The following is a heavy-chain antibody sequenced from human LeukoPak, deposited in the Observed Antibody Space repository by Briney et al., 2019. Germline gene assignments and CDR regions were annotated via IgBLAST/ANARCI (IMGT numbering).Heavy chain of an antibody. Sequence: GGSLRLSCAASGFTSSSFAMNWVRQAPGKGLEWVSYISSSGSSKYCADSVKGRFTISRDNAKNSVFLQINSLRAEDTALYYCAREEMSAAAGTDYFDWWGQGTLVTVSS. CDR3: AREEMSAAAGTDYFDW. V-gene: IGHV3-48*03. CDR2: ISSSGSSK. CDR1: GFTSSSFA. J-gene: IGHJ4*02. D-gene: IGHD6-13*01.